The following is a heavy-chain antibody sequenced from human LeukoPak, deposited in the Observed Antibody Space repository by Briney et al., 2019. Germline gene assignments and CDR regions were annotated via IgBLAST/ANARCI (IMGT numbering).Heavy chain of an antibody. D-gene: IGHD3-22*01. CDR1: GDSISSFH. Sequence: PSETLSLTCTVSGDSISSFHWSWIRQPAGKGLEWIGRIYTSGSTNYNPSLKSRVTMSVDTSKNQFSLKLSSVTAADTAVYYCASGSSSYYYPFDYWGQGTLVTVSS. J-gene: IGHJ4*02. V-gene: IGHV4-4*07. CDR2: IYTSGST. CDR3: ASGSSSYYYPFDY.